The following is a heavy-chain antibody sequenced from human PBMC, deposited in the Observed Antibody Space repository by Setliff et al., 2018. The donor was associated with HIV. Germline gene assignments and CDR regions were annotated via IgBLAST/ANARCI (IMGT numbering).Heavy chain of an antibody. D-gene: IGHD3-22*01. CDR2: IYTSGST. J-gene: IGHJ6*03. CDR3: ARETYYYDNPQYYYYYMDV. CDR1: GGSISSGSYY. Sequence: PSETLSLTCTASGGSISSGSYYWSWIRQPAGKGLEWIGRIYTSGSTNHNPSLKSRVTISVDTSKNQFPLKLRSVTAADTAVYYCARETYYYDNPQYYYYYMDVWGKGTTVTVSS. V-gene: IGHV4-61*02.